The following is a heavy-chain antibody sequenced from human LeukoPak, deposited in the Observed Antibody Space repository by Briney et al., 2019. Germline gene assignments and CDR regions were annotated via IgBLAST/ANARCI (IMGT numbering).Heavy chain of an antibody. J-gene: IGHJ4*02. CDR2: FDPEDGET. Sequence: ASVKVSCKVSGYTLTGLSMHWVRQAPGKGLEWMGGFDPEDGETIYAQKFQGRVTMTEDTSTDTAYMELSSLRSEDTAVYYCATSPQYYYDSTPPLRYWGQGTLVTVSS. CDR3: ATSPQYYYDSTPPLRY. V-gene: IGHV1-24*01. D-gene: IGHD3-22*01. CDR1: GYTLTGLS.